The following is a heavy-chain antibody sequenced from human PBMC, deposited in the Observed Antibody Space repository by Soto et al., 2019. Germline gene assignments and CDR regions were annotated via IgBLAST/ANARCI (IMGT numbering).Heavy chain of an antibody. Sequence: QVQLQESGPGLVKPSQTLSLTRTVSGGSISSGGYYWSWIRQHPGKGLEWIGYIYYSGSTYYNPSLKSRVTISVDTSKNQFSLKLSSVTAADTAVYYCARDSKRYSSSSGYFDYWGQGTLVTVSS. J-gene: IGHJ4*02. CDR2: IYYSGST. D-gene: IGHD6-6*01. V-gene: IGHV4-31*03. CDR3: ARDSKRYSSSSGYFDY. CDR1: GGSISSGGYY.